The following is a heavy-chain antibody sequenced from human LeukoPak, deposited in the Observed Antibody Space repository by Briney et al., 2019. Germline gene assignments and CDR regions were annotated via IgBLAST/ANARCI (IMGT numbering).Heavy chain of an antibody. CDR3: ASSSTMVRGVIGY. CDR1: GHTFTSYA. CDR2: INAGNGNT. D-gene: IGHD3-10*01. Sequence: ASVKVSCKASGHTFTSYAMHWVHQAPGQRLEWMGWINAGNGNTKYSQKFQGRVTITRDTSASTAYMELSSLRSEDTAVYYCASSSTMVRGVIGYWGQGTLVTVSS. V-gene: IGHV1-3*01. J-gene: IGHJ4*02.